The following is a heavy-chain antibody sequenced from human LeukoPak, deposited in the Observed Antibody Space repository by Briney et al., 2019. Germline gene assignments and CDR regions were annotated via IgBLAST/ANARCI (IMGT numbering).Heavy chain of an antibody. CDR2: ISGSGTI. CDR1: GGSINSY. V-gene: IGHV4-4*07. Sequence: TASETLSLTCTVSGGSINSYWSWIRQPAGKGLERIGRISGSGTITYNPALQSRLSISIDTSKNQFSLKLMSVTAADTAVYYCARDSGTTGEVKFDPWGQGTLVTVSS. J-gene: IGHJ5*02. D-gene: IGHD3-10*01. CDR3: ARDSGTTGEVKFDP.